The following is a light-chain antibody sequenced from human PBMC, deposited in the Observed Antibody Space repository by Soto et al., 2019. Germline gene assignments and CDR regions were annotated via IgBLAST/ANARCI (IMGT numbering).Light chain of an antibody. V-gene: IGKV3-11*01. J-gene: IGKJ3*01. CDR1: QSLSSY. CDR3: QHRNHWPGFT. Sequence: EIVLTQSPATLSLSPGERATLSCRASQSLSSYLAWYQQKPGQAPRLLIYDASNRATGIPARFSGSGSGTDFALTISSLEPEDFAVDYCQHRNHWPGFTFGAGTKLDIK. CDR2: DAS.